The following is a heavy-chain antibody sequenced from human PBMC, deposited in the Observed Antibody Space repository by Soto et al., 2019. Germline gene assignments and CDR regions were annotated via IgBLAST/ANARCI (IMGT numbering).Heavy chain of an antibody. Sequence: SETLSLTCTVSGDSISSGDYYWSWIRQPPGKGLEWIGYTYYSGSTYYNPSLKSRVTISVDTSKNQFSLKLSSVTAADTAVYYCARVADTYYFDYWGQGTLVTVSS. D-gene: IGHD6-19*01. J-gene: IGHJ4*02. V-gene: IGHV4-30-4*01. CDR2: TYYSGST. CDR1: GDSISSGDYY. CDR3: ARVADTYYFDY.